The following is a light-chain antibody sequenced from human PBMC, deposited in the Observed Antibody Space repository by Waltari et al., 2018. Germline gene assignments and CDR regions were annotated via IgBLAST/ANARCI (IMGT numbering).Light chain of an antibody. CDR3: QQSYSTPYT. CDR1: QSISSY. V-gene: IGKV1-39*01. J-gene: IGKJ2*01. Sequence: DIQMTQSPSSLSASVGDRITITCRASQSISSYLNWYQQKPGKAPKVLIYAASSLQSGVPSRVSGSGSGTDFTLTISSLQPEDFATYYCQQSYSTPYTFGQATKLEIK. CDR2: AAS.